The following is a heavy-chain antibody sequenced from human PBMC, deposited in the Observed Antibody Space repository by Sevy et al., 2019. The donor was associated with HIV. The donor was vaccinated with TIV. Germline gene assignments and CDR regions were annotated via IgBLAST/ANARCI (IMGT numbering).Heavy chain of an antibody. V-gene: IGHV3-30*03. J-gene: IGHJ4*02. CDR1: GFTFRTDA. CDR3: ARDSAYDGRGYSPGY. D-gene: IGHD3-22*01. Sequence: GGSLRLSCAASGFTFRTDAMHWVRQAPGKGLEWVAVISYNGNSKYYAESEKGRFTISRDDSKNTLYLQMNSLRPEDTAVYTCARDSAYDGRGYSPGYWGQGTLVTVSS. CDR2: ISYNGNSK.